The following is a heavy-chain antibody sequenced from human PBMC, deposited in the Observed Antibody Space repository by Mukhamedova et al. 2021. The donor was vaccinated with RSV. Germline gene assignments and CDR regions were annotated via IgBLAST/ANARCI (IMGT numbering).Heavy chain of an antibody. CDR2: IYTSGNT. V-gene: IGHV4-61*02. D-gene: IGHD6-19*01. Sequence: IRQPAGKRLEWIGRIYTSGNTNYNPSLKSRLTISVDTSKNQFSLNLSSVTAADTAVYYCARTNFGPGAGTTFDFWGQGTVVTVS. J-gene: IGHJ4*02. CDR3: ARTNFGPGAGTTFDF.